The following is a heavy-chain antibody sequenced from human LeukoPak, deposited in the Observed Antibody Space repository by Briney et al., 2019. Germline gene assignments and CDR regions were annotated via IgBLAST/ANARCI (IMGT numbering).Heavy chain of an antibody. J-gene: IGHJ4*02. CDR1: GFTFSSYS. Sequence: GGSLRLSCAASGFTFSSYSMNWVRQAPGKGLECVSYIGAAGSTIYYADSVKGRFTISRDNAKNSLFLQMNSLRAEDTAVYYCARDSSTYAGPPDYWGQGTLVTVSS. D-gene: IGHD2-2*01. V-gene: IGHV3-48*01. CDR3: ARDSSTYAGPPDY. CDR2: IGAAGSTI.